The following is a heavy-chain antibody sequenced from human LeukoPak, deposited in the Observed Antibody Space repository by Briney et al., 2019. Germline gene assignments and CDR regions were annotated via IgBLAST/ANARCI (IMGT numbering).Heavy chain of an antibody. V-gene: IGHV3-48*03. Sequence: GGSLRLSCAASGFTFSSYEMNWVRQAPGKGLEWVSYISSSGSTIYYADSVKGRFTISRDNAKNSLYLQMNSLRAEDTAVYYCARAVAGNYYYYMDVWGKGTTVTISS. J-gene: IGHJ6*03. D-gene: IGHD6-19*01. CDR1: GFTFSSYE. CDR2: ISSSGSTI. CDR3: ARAVAGNYYYYMDV.